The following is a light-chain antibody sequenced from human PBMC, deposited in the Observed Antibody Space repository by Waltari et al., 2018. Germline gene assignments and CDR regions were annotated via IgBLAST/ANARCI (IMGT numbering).Light chain of an antibody. V-gene: IGKV1-5*03. CDR1: QSVSNW. CDR3: QQYNSYPWT. J-gene: IGKJ1*01. CDR2: KAS. Sequence: DIQMTQSPSTLSASVGDRVTITCRASQSVSNWLALYQPKPGKAPNLLIYKASSLEGGVPSRFSGSGSGTEFTLTISSLQPDDFATYYCQQYNSYPWTFGQGTKVEIK.